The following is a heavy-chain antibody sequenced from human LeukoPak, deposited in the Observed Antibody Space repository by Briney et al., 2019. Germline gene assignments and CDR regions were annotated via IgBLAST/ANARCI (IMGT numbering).Heavy chain of an antibody. Sequence: ASVKVSCKASGGTFSSYAISWVRQAPGQGLEWMGRIIPIFGTANYAQKFQGRVTITTDESTSTAYMELSSLRSEDTAVYYCARDFCSSTSCYFDSWGQGTLVTVSS. V-gene: IGHV1-69*05. CDR3: ARDFCSSTSCYFDS. J-gene: IGHJ4*02. CDR2: IIPIFGTA. D-gene: IGHD2-2*01. CDR1: GGTFSSYA.